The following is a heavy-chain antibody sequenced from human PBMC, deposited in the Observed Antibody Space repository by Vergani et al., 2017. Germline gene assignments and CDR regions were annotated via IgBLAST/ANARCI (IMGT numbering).Heavy chain of an antibody. CDR2: IYPVDSDT. CDR3: ARLVDSSGSQTTQFDD. J-gene: IGHJ4*02. Sequence: EVQLVQSGAEVKKPGESLKISCKGSGYSFTSYWIAWVRQMPGKGLEWMGIIYPVDSDTRYSPSFQGQVTISADRSISTAYLQWNSLKASDTAMYYCARLVDSSGSQTTQFDDWGQGTLVTVSS. V-gene: IGHV5-51*03. CDR1: GYSFTSYW. D-gene: IGHD3-22*01.